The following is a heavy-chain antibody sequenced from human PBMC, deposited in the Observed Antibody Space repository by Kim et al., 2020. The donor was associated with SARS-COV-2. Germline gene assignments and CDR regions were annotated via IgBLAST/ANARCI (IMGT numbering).Heavy chain of an antibody. J-gene: IGHJ6*03. CDR2: IWYDGSNK. Sequence: GGSLRLSCAASGFTFSSYGMHWVRQAPGKGLEWVAVIWYDGSNKYYADSVKGRFTISRDNSKNTLYLQMNSLRAEDTAVYYCARNGLGYCSSTSCYYYYYMDVWGKGTRVTVSS. CDR1: GFTFSSYG. V-gene: IGHV3-33*01. D-gene: IGHD2-2*01. CDR3: ARNGLGYCSSTSCYYYYYMDV.